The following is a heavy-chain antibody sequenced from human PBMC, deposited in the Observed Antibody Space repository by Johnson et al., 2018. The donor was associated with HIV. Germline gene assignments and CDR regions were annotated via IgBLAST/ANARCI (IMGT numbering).Heavy chain of an antibody. CDR1: GFTFGDYA. Sequence: VQLVESGGGLVQPGRSLRLSCTASGFTFGDYAMSWVRQAPGKGLEWVGFIRSKAYGGTTEYAASVKGKFTISRDDSKSIAYLQMNSLRAGDTAVYYCARACSAANCYSAQAFDIWGQGTMVTVSS. V-gene: IGHV3-49*04. D-gene: IGHD2-15*01. CDR3: ARACSAANCYSAQAFDI. J-gene: IGHJ3*02. CDR2: IRSKAYGGTT.